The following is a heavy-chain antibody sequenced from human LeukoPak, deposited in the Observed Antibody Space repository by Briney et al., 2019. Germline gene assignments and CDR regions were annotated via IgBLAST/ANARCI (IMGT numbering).Heavy chain of an antibody. V-gene: IGHV3-74*01. J-gene: IGHJ4*02. CDR1: GFIFSDYW. CDR3: AREGTASIDY. D-gene: IGHD3-10*01. CDR2: ISTDVSNT. Sequence: GGSLRLSCAASGFIFSDYWMYWVRQAPGKGLVCVARISTDVSNTRYADSVKGRFTISRDNAKNTLYLQMNSRRAEDTAVYYCAREGTASIDYWGQGTLVTVSS.